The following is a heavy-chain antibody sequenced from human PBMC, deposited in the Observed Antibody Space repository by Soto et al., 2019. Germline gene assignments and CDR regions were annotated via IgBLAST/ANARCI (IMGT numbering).Heavy chain of an antibody. V-gene: IGHV4-39*01. CDR3: ASVPGRITFGGVIVRDYYYYMDV. Sequence: SETLSLTCTVSGGSISSSSYYWGWIRQPPGKGLEWIGSINHSGSTYYNPSLKSRVTISVDTSKNQFSLKLSSVTAADTAVYYCASVPGRITFGGVIVRDYYYYMDVWGKGTTVTVSS. J-gene: IGHJ6*03. D-gene: IGHD3-16*02. CDR1: GGSISSSSYY. CDR2: INHSGST.